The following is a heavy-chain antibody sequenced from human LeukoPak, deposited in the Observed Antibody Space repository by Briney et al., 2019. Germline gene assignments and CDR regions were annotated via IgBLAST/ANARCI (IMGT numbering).Heavy chain of an antibody. V-gene: IGHV3-21*01. Sequence: GGSLRLSCAASGFTFSSYEMNWVRQAPGKGLEWVSSISSSSSYIYYADSVKGRFTISRDNAKNSLYLQMNSLRAEDTAVYYCARDDGSYSRSPGFDNWGQGTLVTVSS. CDR2: ISSSSSYI. CDR1: GFTFSSYE. J-gene: IGHJ4*02. CDR3: ARDDGSYSRSPGFDN. D-gene: IGHD1-26*01.